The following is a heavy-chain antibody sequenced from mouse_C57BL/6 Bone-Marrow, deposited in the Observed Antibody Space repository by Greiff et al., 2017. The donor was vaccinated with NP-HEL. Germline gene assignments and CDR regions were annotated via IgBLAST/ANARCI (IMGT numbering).Heavy chain of an antibody. CDR2: INPSNGGT. CDR1: GYTFTSYW. D-gene: IGHD2-2*01. J-gene: IGHJ1*03. V-gene: IGHV1-53*01. Sequence: QVQLKQPGTELVKPGTSVKLSCKSSGYTFTSYWMHWVKQRPGQGLEWIGNINPSNGGTNYNEKFKSKATLTVDKSSSTAYMQLSSLTSDDSAVYYCAREGRWLRGGYWYVDVWDTGTTVTVSA. CDR3: AREGRWLRGGYWYVDV.